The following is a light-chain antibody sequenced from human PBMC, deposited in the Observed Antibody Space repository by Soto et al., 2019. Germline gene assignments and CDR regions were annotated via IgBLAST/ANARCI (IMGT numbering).Light chain of an antibody. CDR3: QTWGTGIHLGV. J-gene: IGLJ2*01. V-gene: IGLV4-69*01. CDR1: SGHSSYA. Sequence: QSVLTQSPSASASLGASVKLTCTLSSGHSSYAIAWHQQQPEKGPRYLMKLNSDGSHSKGDGIPDRFSGSSSGAERYLTISSLQSEDEADYYCQTWGTGIHLGVFGGGTQLTVL. CDR2: LNSDGSH.